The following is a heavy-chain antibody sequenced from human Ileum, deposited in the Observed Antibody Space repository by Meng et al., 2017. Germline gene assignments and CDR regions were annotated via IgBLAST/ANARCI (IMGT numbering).Heavy chain of an antibody. CDR3: AHRPSRTRSYSY. CDR2: IFWDDDK. J-gene: IGHJ4*02. CDR1: GFLLTTSGVG. V-gene: IGHV2-5*02. D-gene: IGHD1-26*01. Sequence: SGPTLAKPAQILTLTCTISGFLLTTSGVGVGWIRQPPGKALEWLALIFWDDDKRYSPPLKSRLTITKGTSKNQVVLTVTNMDPEDTATYCCAHRPSRTRSYSYWGQGTLVTVSS.